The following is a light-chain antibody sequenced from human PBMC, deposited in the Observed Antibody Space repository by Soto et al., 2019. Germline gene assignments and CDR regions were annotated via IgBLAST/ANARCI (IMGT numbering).Light chain of an antibody. CDR1: QSVSSNF. CDR2: GAS. CDR3: QQYDSSRT. V-gene: IGKV3-20*01. J-gene: IGKJ1*01. Sequence: ENVLTQSPGTLSLSPGERATLSCRASQSVSSNFLAWYQQKPGQAPRLLIYGASNRATGIPDRFSGSGSGTDFTLTISRLEAEDFAVYYCQQYDSSRTFGQGTKVDI.